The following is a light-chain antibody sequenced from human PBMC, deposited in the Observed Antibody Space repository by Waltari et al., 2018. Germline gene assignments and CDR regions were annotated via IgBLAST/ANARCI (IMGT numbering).Light chain of an antibody. J-gene: IGLJ3*02. Sequence: QSALTQPASVSGSPGQSITISCTGTSSDSGEYNFVSWYQQFPGKAPKLMIYEVSNRPLGVSNRFSGSKSGNTASLTISGLQAEDEADYYCTSYTRSNTWVFGGGTKVTVL. CDR3: TSYTRSNTWV. CDR2: EVS. V-gene: IGLV2-14*01. CDR1: SSDSGEYNF.